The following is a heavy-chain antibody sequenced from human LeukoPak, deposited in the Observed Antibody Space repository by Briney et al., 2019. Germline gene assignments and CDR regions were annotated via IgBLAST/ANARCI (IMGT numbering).Heavy chain of an antibody. V-gene: IGHV3-7*03. D-gene: IGHD1-26*01. Sequence: GGSLRLSCAASGFTFSSYWMSWVRQAPGKGLEWVANIKQDGSEKYYVDSVKGRFTISRDNAKNSLYLQMNSLRAEDTALYYCAKATSAFSDYVDYWGQGTLVTVSS. J-gene: IGHJ4*02. CDR3: AKATSAFSDYVDY. CDR1: GFTFSSYW. CDR2: IKQDGSEK.